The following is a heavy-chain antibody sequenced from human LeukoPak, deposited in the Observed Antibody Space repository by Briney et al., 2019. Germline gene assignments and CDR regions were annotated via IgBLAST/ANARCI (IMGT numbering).Heavy chain of an antibody. CDR3: ARDKSGYSYGPGGDY. D-gene: IGHD5-18*01. J-gene: IGHJ4*02. CDR2: IYYSGST. V-gene: IGHV4-59*01. CDR1: GGSISSYY. Sequence: SETLSLTCTVSGGSISSYYWSWIRQPPGKGLEWIGYIYYSGSTNYNPSLKSRVTISVDTSKNQFSLKLSSVTAEDTAVYYCARDKSGYSYGPGGDYWGQGTLVTVSS.